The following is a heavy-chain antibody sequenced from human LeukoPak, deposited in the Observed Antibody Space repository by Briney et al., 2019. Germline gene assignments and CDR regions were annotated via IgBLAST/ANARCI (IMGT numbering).Heavy chain of an antibody. J-gene: IGHJ3*02. V-gene: IGHV5-51*04. CDR3: ARFRVGYCSGASCYDSFDI. D-gene: IGHD2-15*01. CDR2: IYPADSDT. CDR1: AYSFTSYW. Sequence: GESLKISCKGSAYSFTSYWIGWVRQMPGKGLERMGIIYPADSDTRYSPSFKGQVTISADKPITTAFLQWSSLKASDTAMYYCARFRVGYCSGASCYDSFDIWGQGTMVTVSS.